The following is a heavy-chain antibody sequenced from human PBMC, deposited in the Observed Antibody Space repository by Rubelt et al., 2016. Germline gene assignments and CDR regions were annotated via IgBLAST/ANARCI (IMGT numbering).Heavy chain of an antibody. CDR3: ARGIAVAANWFDP. J-gene: IGHJ5*02. CDR2: INHSGST. CDR1: GGSFSGYY. D-gene: IGHD6-19*01. V-gene: IGHV4-34*01. Sequence: QVQLQQWGAGLLKPSETLSLTCAVYGGSFSGYYWSWIRQPPGKGLEWIGEINHSGSTNYNPSLKSRVTMSVDTSKNQFSLKLSSVTAADTAVYYCARGIAVAANWFDPWGQGTLVTVSS.